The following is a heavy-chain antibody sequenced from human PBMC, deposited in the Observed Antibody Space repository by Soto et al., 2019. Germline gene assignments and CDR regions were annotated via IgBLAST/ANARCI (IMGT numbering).Heavy chain of an antibody. CDR3: ARKVGYCSGGSCHNWFDP. V-gene: IGHV1-69*01. CDR2: IIPIFGTA. CDR1: GGTFSSYA. Sequence: QVQLVQSGAEVKKPGSSVKVSCKASGGTFSSYAISWVRQAPGQGLEWMGGIIPIFGTANYAQKFQGRVTITADETPSPAYMELSSLRSEDTAVYYCARKVGYCSGGSCHNWFDPWGQGTLVTVSS. D-gene: IGHD2-15*01. J-gene: IGHJ5*02.